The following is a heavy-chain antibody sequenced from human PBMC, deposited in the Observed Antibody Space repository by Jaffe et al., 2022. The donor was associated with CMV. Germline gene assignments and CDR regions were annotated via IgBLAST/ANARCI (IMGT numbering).Heavy chain of an antibody. V-gene: IGHV4-34*01. Sequence: QVQLQQWGAGLLKPSETLSLTCAVYGGSFSGYYWSWIRQPPGKGLEWIGEINHSGSTNYNPSLKSRVTISVDTSKNQFSLKLSSVTAADTAVYYCARAAFYSSIAARHSPYYYYGMDVWGQGTTVTVSS. D-gene: IGHD6-6*01. CDR3: ARAAFYSSIAARHSPYYYYGMDV. CDR1: GGSFSGYY. J-gene: IGHJ6*02. CDR2: INHSGST.